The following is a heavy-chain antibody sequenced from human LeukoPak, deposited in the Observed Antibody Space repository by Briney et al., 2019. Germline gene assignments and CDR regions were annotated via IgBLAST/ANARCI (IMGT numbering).Heavy chain of an antibody. V-gene: IGHV3-30*14. D-gene: IGHD4-23*01. CDR3: ARDSPDYGGKGFDY. CDR1: GFTFSSYW. J-gene: IGHJ4*02. CDR2: ISYDGSNK. Sequence: GGSLRLSCAASGFTFSSYWMSWVRQAPGKGLEWVAVISYDGSNKYYADSVKGRFTISRDNSKNSLYLQMNSLRAEDTAIYYCARDSPDYGGKGFDYWGQGTLVTVSS.